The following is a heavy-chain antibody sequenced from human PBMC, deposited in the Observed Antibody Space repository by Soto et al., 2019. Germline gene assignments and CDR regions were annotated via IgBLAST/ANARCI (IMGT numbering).Heavy chain of an antibody. J-gene: IGHJ4*02. CDR3: ARVSVIYTTDY. D-gene: IGHD1-1*01. CDR1: GGSISSGGYS. V-gene: IGHV4-30-2*01. CDR2: IYHSGST. Sequence: SETLSLTCAVSGGSISSGGYSWSWIRQPPGKGLEWIWYIYHSGSTYYNPSLKSRVTISVDRSKNHFSLKLSSVNAEDTAVYDCARVSVIYTTDYWGQGTLVTFSS.